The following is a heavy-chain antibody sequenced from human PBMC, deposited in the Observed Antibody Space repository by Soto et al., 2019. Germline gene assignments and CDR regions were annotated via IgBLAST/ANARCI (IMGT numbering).Heavy chain of an antibody. J-gene: IGHJ4*02. V-gene: IGHV3-48*02. CDR2: ISSSSSTI. CDR1: GFTFSSYS. Sequence: GESLKISCAASGFTFSSYSMNWVRQAPGKGLEWVSYISSSSSTIYYADSVKGRFTISRDNAKNSLYLQMNSLRDEDTAVYYCARDDVVVVPAADYWGQGTLVTVSS. D-gene: IGHD2-2*01. CDR3: ARDDVVVVPAADY.